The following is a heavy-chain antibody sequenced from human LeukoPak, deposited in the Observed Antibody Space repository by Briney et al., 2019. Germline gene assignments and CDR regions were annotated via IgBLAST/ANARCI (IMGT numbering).Heavy chain of an antibody. J-gene: IGHJ4*02. D-gene: IGHD1-26*01. V-gene: IGHV1-18*01. CDR1: GGTLSSYA. CDR2: ISAYNGNT. Sequence: ASVKVSCKASGGTLSSYAISWVRQAPGQGLEWMGWISAYNGNTNYAQKLQGRVTMTTDTSTSTAYMELRSLRSEDTAVYYCARDYSGSYYRNTFDYWGQGTLVTVSS. CDR3: ARDYSGSYYRNTFDY.